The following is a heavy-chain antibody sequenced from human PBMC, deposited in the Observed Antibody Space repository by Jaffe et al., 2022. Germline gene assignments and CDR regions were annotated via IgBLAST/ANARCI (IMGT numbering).Heavy chain of an antibody. Sequence: QVQLEQRGGGLLKPSEPLSLTCAVFGGSFTDNYYWSWVRQPPGKGLEWIGEINHRRTAKYNPSLKSRVTLSIDLSKNEFSLRVNSTTAADTAVYYCARIKNSMDVWGEGTTVVVSS. V-gene: IGHV4-34*02. CDR3: ARIKNSMDV. CDR2: INHRRTA. CDR1: GGSFTDNYY. J-gene: IGHJ6*04.